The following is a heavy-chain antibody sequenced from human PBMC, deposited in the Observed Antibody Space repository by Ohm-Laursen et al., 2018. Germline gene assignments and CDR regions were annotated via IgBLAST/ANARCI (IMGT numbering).Heavy chain of an antibody. J-gene: IGHJ6*02. D-gene: IGHD3-10*01. CDR2: IIPIFGTA. CDR1: GGTFSSYA. Sequence: ASVKVSCKASGGTFSSYAISWVRQAPGQGLEWMGGIIPIFGTANYAQKFQGRVTITADKSTSTAYMELSSLRSEDTAVYYCARESPGYCGSGSLYYYYYGMDVWGQGTTVTVSS. CDR3: ARESPGYCGSGSLYYYYYGMDV. V-gene: IGHV1-69*06.